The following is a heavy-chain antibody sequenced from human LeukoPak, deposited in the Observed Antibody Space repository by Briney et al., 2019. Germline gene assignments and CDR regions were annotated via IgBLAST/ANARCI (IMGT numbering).Heavy chain of an antibody. CDR2: ISSSSSYI. V-gene: IGHV3-21*01. D-gene: IGHD3-22*01. CDR1: GFTFSSYS. CDR3: AKDLITNPVRGVRFFDAFDI. Sequence: PGRSLRLSCAASGFTFSSYSMNWVRQAPGKGLEWVSSISSSSSYIYYADSVKGRFTISRDNAKNSLYLQMNSLRDEDTAVYYCAKDLITNPVRGVRFFDAFDIWGQGTMVTVSS. J-gene: IGHJ3*02.